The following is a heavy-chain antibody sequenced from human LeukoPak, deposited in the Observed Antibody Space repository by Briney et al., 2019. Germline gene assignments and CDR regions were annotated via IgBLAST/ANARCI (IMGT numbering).Heavy chain of an antibody. D-gene: IGHD4-11*01. Sequence: SETLSLTCTVSGGSISSHYWSWIRQPPGKGLEWIGYIYYSGGTNYNPSLKSRVTISVDTSKNQFSLKLSSVTAADTAVYYCARDSGLPDYWGQGTLVTVSS. J-gene: IGHJ4*02. CDR2: IYYSGGT. V-gene: IGHV4-59*11. CDR3: ARDSGLPDY. CDR1: GGSISSHY.